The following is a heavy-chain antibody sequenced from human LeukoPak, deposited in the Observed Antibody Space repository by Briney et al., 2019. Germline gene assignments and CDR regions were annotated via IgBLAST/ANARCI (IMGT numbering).Heavy chain of an antibody. J-gene: IGHJ6*03. CDR2: IIPIFGTA. Sequence: SVKVSCKASGGTFSSYAISWVRQAPGQGLEWMGGIIPIFGTANYAQKFQGRVTITADESTSTAYMELRSLRSDDTAVYYCARGITIFGAYYYYYMDVWGKGTTVTVSS. V-gene: IGHV1-69*01. CDR1: GGTFSSYA. D-gene: IGHD3-3*01. CDR3: ARGITIFGAYYYYYMDV.